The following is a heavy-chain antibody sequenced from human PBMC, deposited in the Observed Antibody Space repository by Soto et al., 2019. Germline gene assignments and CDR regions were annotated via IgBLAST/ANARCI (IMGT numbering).Heavy chain of an antibody. V-gene: IGHV4-59*01. CDR1: GGSMSGYY. D-gene: IGHD6-6*01. J-gene: IGHJ4*02. CDR3: ARSIAVPSGHIDH. CDR2: VYYTGST. Sequence: QVQLQESGPGLVKPSGTLSLTCRVSGGSMSGYYWSWVRLAPGKGLEWIGYVYYTGSTNYNPSLQSRVSISVDTSNKHFSLSLSLVTAADTAVYFCARSIAVPSGHIDHWGQGIRVTIFS.